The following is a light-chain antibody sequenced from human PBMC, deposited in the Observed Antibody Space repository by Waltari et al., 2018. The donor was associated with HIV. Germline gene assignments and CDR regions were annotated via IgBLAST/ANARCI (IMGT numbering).Light chain of an antibody. Sequence: SYELTQPPSVSVSPGQTARIPCSGDGLANHYSYRYQQKPGQAPLLVIYKDTERPSGIPERFSGSSSGTTVTLTISGVQPDDEADYYCQSADTSYTSRVFGIGTKVTVL. CDR3: QSADTSYTSRV. J-gene: IGLJ1*01. V-gene: IGLV3-25*03. CDR2: KDT. CDR1: GLANHY.